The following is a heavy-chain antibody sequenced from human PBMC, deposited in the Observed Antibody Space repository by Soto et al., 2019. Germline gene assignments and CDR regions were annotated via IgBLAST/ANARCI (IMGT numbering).Heavy chain of an antibody. CDR1: GFTFSTYG. CDR3: ATDGAAGSVMEV. J-gene: IGHJ6*02. CDR2: ISSGSEYI. V-gene: IGHV3-21*01. D-gene: IGHD6-13*01. Sequence: EMQLVESGGGLVKPGGSLRLSCAASGFTFSTYGMNWVRQAPGKGLEWVSSISSGSEYIYYADSLKGRLTISRDNARNSLYLKLNSLRAEDTAVYYCATDGAAGSVMEVWGQGTTVTVSS.